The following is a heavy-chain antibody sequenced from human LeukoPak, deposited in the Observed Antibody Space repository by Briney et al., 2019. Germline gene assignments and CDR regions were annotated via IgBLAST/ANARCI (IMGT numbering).Heavy chain of an antibody. CDR2: IYHSGST. V-gene: IGHV4-38-2*02. CDR3: AREGGGSYSRGWFDP. Sequence: PSETLSLTCTVSGYSISSGYYWGWIRQPPGKGLEWIGSIYHSGSTYYNPSLKSRVTMSLDTSKNQFSLKLTSLTAADTAVYYCAREGGGSYSRGWFDPWGQGTLVSVSS. CDR1: GYSISSGYY. D-gene: IGHD1-26*01. J-gene: IGHJ5*02.